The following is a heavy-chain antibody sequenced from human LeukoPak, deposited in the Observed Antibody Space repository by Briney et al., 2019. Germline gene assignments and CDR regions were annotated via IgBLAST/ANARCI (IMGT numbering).Heavy chain of an antibody. V-gene: IGHV3-33*01. Sequence: GRSLRLSCAASGFTFSSYGMHWVRQAPGNGLEWVAVIWYDGSNKYYADSVKGRFTISRDNSKNTLYLQMNSLRAEDTAVYYCARDDNIVAHNFDYWGQGTLVTVSS. CDR3: ARDDNIVAHNFDY. CDR1: GFTFSSYG. J-gene: IGHJ4*02. D-gene: IGHD5-12*01. CDR2: IWYDGSNK.